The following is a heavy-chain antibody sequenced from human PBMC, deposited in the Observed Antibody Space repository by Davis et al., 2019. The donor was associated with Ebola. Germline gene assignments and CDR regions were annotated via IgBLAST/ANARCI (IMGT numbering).Heavy chain of an antibody. CDR3: VKGVTMVRGPLDY. D-gene: IGHD3-10*01. V-gene: IGHV3-30*18. J-gene: IGHJ4*02. Sequence: GGSLRLSCAASGFTFSSYGMHWVRQAPGKGLEWVAVISYDGSNKYYADSVKGRFTISRDNSKNTLYLQMNSLRAEDTAVYYCVKGVTMVRGPLDYWGQGTLVTVSS. CDR1: GFTFSSYG. CDR2: ISYDGSNK.